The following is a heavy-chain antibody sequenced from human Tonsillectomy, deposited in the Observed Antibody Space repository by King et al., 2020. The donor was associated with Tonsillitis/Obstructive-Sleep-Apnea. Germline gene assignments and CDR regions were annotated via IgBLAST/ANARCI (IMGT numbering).Heavy chain of an antibody. CDR1: GYTFTGYY. V-gene: IGHV1-2*02. CDR2: INPNSGGT. J-gene: IGHJ4*02. CDR3: ASEAWDTVVTPFGDY. Sequence: VQLVESGAEVKKPGASVKVSCKASGYTFTGYYMHWVRQAPGQGLEWMGWINPNSGGTNYAQKFQGRVTMTRDTSISTAYMELSRRGSDDTAGYYCASEAWDTVVTPFGDYWGQGTLVTVSS. D-gene: IGHD4-23*01.